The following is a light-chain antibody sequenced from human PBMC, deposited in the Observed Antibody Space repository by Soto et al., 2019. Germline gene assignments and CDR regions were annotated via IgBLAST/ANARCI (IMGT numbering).Light chain of an antibody. Sequence: EIVLTQSPGTLSLSPGERATLSCRASQSVSSNFLAWYQQKPGQAPRLLIYGASSKATGIPDRFSGSGSGTDFTLTISRLEPEAFAVYYCQQYGSSPEWTFGQGTKVDIK. J-gene: IGKJ1*01. CDR1: QSVSSNF. CDR3: QQYGSSPEWT. CDR2: GAS. V-gene: IGKV3-20*01.